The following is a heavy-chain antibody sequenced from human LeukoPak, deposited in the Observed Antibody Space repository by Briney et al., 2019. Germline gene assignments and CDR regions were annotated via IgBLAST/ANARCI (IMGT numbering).Heavy chain of an antibody. CDR2: IYTSWST. J-gene: IGHJ4*02. V-gene: IGHV4-59*10. D-gene: IGHD3-3*01. CDR3: ARGEFYDFWSGYYIY. Sequence: SETLSLTCAVYGGSFSGYYWSWIRQPAGKGLELIWRIYTSWSTNYNPSLKSRVTISVDTSKNQFSLKLSSVTAADTAVYYCARGEFYDFWSGYYIYWGQGTLVTVSS. CDR1: GGSFSGYY.